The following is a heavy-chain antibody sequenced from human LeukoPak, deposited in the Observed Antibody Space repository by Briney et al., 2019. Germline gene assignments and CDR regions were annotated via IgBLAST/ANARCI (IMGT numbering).Heavy chain of an antibody. CDR1: GFTFSDYY. CDR2: ISSSGSTI. Sequence: GGSLRLSCTASGFTFSDYYMSWIRQAPGKGLEWVSYISSSGSTIYYADSVKGRFTISRDNAKNSLYLQMNSLRAEDTAVYYCARERNYYDSSGYYSLFGYWGQGTLVTVSS. J-gene: IGHJ4*02. V-gene: IGHV3-11*01. CDR3: ARERNYYDSSGYYSLFGY. D-gene: IGHD3-22*01.